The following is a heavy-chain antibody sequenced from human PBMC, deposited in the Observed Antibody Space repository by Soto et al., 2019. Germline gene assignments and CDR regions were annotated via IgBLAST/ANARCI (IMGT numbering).Heavy chain of an antibody. CDR1: GGSISSYY. D-gene: IGHD3-10*01. J-gene: IGHJ4*02. CDR2: IYYSGST. V-gene: IGHV4-59*08. Sequence: PSETLSLTCTVSGGSISSYYWSWIRQPPGKGLEWIGYIYYSGSTNYNPSLKSRVTISVDTSKNQFSLKLSSVTAADTAVYYCARLRHYYGSGSDYYFDYWGQGTLVTVSS. CDR3: ARLRHYYGSGSDYYFDY.